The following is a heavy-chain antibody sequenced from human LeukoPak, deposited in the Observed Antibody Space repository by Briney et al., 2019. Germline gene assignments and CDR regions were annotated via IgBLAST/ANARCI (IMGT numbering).Heavy chain of an antibody. V-gene: IGHV3-72*01. J-gene: IGHJ4*02. CDR3: AKDHMVRGVIKVSGFDY. Sequence: GGSLRLSCAVSGFRFSDHYMDWVRQAPGKGLEWVGRSRNKDHRYSTEYATSVKGRFTISRDESQNSLYLQMNSLRAEDTAVYYCAKDHMVRGVIKVSGFDYWGQGTLVTVSS. CDR2: SRNKDHRYST. D-gene: IGHD3-10*01. CDR1: GFRFSDHY.